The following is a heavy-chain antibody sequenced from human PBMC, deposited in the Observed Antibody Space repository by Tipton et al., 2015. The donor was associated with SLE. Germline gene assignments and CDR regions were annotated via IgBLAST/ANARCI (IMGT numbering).Heavy chain of an antibody. CDR2: INHTGGT. CDR3: VRERKYVVRFRELVAPDL. Sequence: GLVKPSGTLSLTCAVYGGSFSDYYWSWIRQTPGEGLEWIGEINHTGGTNYNPSLESRVTMSVDTSKNQFSLKLSSVTAADTAMYYCVRERKYVVRFRELVAPDLWGQGTAITVSS. J-gene: IGHJ3*01. D-gene: IGHD1-26*01. CDR1: GGSFSDYY. V-gene: IGHV4-34*01.